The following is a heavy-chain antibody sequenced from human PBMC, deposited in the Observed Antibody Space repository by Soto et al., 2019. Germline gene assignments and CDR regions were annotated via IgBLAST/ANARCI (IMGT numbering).Heavy chain of an antibody. Sequence: QVQLVQYGAEVRKPGASVTVSCRSSGDSFNDYYILWVRQAPGQGFEWMGWINPNGGVTKYAQMFQGWVSMTRDTSIRTVYMQLSRLRSDDTAVYYCARESGGATATLDYYYFYMDVWGTGTTVTVSS. J-gene: IGHJ6*03. CDR3: ARESGGATATLDYYYFYMDV. CDR2: INPNGGVT. V-gene: IGHV1-2*04. CDR1: GDSFNDYY. D-gene: IGHD5-12*01.